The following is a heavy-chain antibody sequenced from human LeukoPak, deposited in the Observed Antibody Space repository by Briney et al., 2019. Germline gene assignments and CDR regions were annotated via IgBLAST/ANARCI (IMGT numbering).Heavy chain of an antibody. V-gene: IGHV4-59*12. D-gene: IGHD2-2*01. J-gene: IGHJ3*02. CDR3: AIGYCSSTSCYADAFDI. CDR1: GGSISSYY. Sequence: SETLSLTCTVSGGSISSYYWSWIRQPPGKGLEWIGYIYYSGSTNYNPSLKSRVTISVDTSKNQFSLKLSSVTAADTAVYYCAIGYCSSTSCYADAFDIWGQGTMVTVSS. CDR2: IYYSGST.